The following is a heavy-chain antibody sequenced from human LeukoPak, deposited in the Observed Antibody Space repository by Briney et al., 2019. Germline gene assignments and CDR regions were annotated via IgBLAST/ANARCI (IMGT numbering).Heavy chain of an antibody. J-gene: IGHJ6*02. CDR1: GGTFSSYA. D-gene: IGHD3-22*01. V-gene: IGHV1-69*04. Sequence: SVKVSCKASGGTFSSYAIGWVRQAPGQGLEWMGRIIPILGIANYAQKFQGRVTITADKSTSTAYMELSSLRSEDTAVYYCASNPYHSGYSGRENYYGMDVWGQGTTVTVSS. CDR3: ASNPYHSGYSGRENYYGMDV. CDR2: IIPILGIA.